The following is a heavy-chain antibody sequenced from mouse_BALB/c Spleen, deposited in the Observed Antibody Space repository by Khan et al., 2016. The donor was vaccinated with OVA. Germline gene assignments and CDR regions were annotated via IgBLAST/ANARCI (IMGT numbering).Heavy chain of an antibody. CDR2: IRYDGNT. CDR3: GRGGSAGAAWFTY. D-gene: IGHD6-1*01. J-gene: IGHJ3*01. CDR1: GYSITNGYF. Sequence: EVQLQESGPGLVKPSQSLSLTCSVTGYSITNGYFWNWIRQFPGNNLEWMGYIRYDGNTNYNPSLKNRFSITRDTSKNQFFLNLNSVTPEDTATCTCGRGGSAGAAWFTYWGQGTLVTVSA. V-gene: IGHV3-6*02.